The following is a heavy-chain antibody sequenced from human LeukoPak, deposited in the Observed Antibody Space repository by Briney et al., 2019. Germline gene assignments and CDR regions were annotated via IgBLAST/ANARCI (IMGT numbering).Heavy chain of an antibody. Sequence: SETLSLTCTVSGGSISSGGYYWSWIRQHPGKGLEWIAYIYYSGSTYYNPSLKSRVTISVDTSKNQFSLKLSSVTAADTAVYYCAGGSHADTAMVLDYFDYWGQGTLVTVSS. CDR3: AGGSHADTAMVLDYFDY. CDR1: GGSISSGGYY. D-gene: IGHD5-18*01. V-gene: IGHV4-31*03. J-gene: IGHJ4*02. CDR2: IYYSGST.